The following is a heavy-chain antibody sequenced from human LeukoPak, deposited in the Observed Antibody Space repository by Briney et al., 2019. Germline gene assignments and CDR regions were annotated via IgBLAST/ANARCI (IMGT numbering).Heavy chain of an antibody. D-gene: IGHD3-9*01. CDR1: GFTFSSYA. CDR3: AKGSRYFDWLPPTGYYYYYYMDV. V-gene: IGHV3-23*01. Sequence: GGSLRLSCAASGFTFSSYAMSWVRQAPGKGLEWVSAISGSGGSTYYADSVKGRFTISRDNSKNTLYLQMNSLRAEDTAVYYCAKGSRYFDWLPPTGYYYYYYMDVWGKGTTVTVSS. J-gene: IGHJ6*03. CDR2: ISGSGGST.